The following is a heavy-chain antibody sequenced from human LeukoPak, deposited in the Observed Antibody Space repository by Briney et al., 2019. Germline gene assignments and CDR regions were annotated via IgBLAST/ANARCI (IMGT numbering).Heavy chain of an antibody. CDR1: GGSISSYY. J-gene: IGHJ3*02. Sequence: SATLSLTCTVSGGSISSYYWSWIRQPPGKGLEWIGYIYYSGSTNYSPSLKSRVTISVDTSKNQCSLKLSSVTAADTAVYYCAREVGSYSYAFDIWGQGTMVTVSS. V-gene: IGHV4-59*01. CDR3: AREVGSYSYAFDI. CDR2: IYYSGST. D-gene: IGHD1-26*01.